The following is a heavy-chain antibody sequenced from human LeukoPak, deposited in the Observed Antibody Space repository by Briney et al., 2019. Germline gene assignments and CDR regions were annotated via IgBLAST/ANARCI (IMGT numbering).Heavy chain of an antibody. CDR2: VSGGGSTT. J-gene: IGHJ4*02. V-gene: IGHV3-23*01. Sequence: PGGSLRLSCAASGFTLSSYGMSWVRQAPGKGLEWVSTVSGGGSTTYYADPVKGRLTISRDNSNNTVYLQMNSLRVDDTAVYYCAKPHTPYCSGGTCYLFDYWGQGTLVTVSS. D-gene: IGHD2-15*01. CDR3: AKPHTPYCSGGTCYLFDY. CDR1: GFTLSSYG.